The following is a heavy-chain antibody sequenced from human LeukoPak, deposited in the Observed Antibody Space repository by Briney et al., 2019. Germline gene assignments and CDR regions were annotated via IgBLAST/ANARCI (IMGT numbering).Heavy chain of an antibody. CDR3: ASLAGDIVVVVAARDVFDI. D-gene: IGHD2-15*01. CDR1: GFTFSSYS. J-gene: IGHJ3*02. Sequence: GGSLRLSCAASGFTFSSYSMNWLRQAPGKGLEWVSYISSSGSTIYYADSVKGRFTISRDNAKNSLYLHMNSLRAEDTAIYYCASLAGDIVVVVAARDVFDIWGQGTMVTVSS. V-gene: IGHV3-48*04. CDR2: ISSSGSTI.